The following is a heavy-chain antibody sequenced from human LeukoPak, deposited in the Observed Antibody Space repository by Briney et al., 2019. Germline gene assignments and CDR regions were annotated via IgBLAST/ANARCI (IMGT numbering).Heavy chain of an antibody. CDR2: INHSGST. CDR1: GGSFSGYY. CDR3: ARIYYDSSGYYDY. J-gene: IGHJ4*02. D-gene: IGHD3-22*01. V-gene: IGHV4-34*01. Sequence: SVTLSLTCAVYGGSFSGYYWSWIRQPPGKGLEWIGEINHSGSTNYNPSLKSRVTISVDTSKNQFSLKLSSVTAADTAVYYCARIYYDSSGYYDYWGQGTLVTVSS.